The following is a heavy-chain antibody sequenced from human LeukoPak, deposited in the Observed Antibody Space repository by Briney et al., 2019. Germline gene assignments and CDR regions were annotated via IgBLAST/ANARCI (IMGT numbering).Heavy chain of an antibody. CDR2: IYYSGST. Sequence: SETLSLTCTVSGGSISSYYWSWIRQPPGKGLEWIGYIYYSGSTNYNPSLKSRVTISVDTSKNQFSLKLSSVTPADTAVYYCARGRYYYDSSGYYGYWGQGTLVTVSS. D-gene: IGHD3-22*01. CDR3: ARGRYYYDSSGYYGY. J-gene: IGHJ4*02. CDR1: GGSISSYY. V-gene: IGHV4-59*01.